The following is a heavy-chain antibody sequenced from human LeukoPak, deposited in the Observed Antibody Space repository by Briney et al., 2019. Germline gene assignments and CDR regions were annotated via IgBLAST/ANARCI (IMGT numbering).Heavy chain of an antibody. V-gene: IGHV1-69*02. Sequence: SSVKVSCKASGGTFSTYTMIWVRQAPGQGLEWMGRIITTLGIANYAQKFQGRVTITADKSTSTAYMELSSLRSEDTAMYFCARVYPRAFDIWGQGTMVTVSS. CDR3: ARVYPRAFDI. D-gene: IGHD2-2*02. J-gene: IGHJ3*02. CDR1: GGTFSTYT. CDR2: IITTLGIA.